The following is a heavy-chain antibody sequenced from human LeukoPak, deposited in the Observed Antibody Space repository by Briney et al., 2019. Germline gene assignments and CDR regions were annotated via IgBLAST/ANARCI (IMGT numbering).Heavy chain of an antibody. CDR3: ARDRAVAGFRFDY. CDR1: GGTFSSYA. Sequence: SVKVSCKASGGTFSSYAISWVRQAPGQGLEWMGGIIPIFGTANYAQKFQGRVTVNADESTCTASMELSSLRSEDTAVYYCARDRAVAGFRFDYWGQGSLVTVSS. V-gene: IGHV1-69*13. D-gene: IGHD6-19*01. CDR2: IIPIFGTA. J-gene: IGHJ4*02.